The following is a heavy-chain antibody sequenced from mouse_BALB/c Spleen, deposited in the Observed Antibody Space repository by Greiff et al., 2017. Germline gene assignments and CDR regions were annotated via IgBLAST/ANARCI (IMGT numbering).Heavy chain of an antibody. J-gene: IGHJ4*01. Sequence: EVQGVESGGGLVKPGGSLKLSCAASGFTFSSYAMSWVRQSPEKRLEWVAEISSGGSYTYYPDTVTGRFTISRDNAKNTLYLEMSSLRSEDTAMYYCARDRGPYAMDYWGQGTSVTVSS. V-gene: IGHV5-9-4*01. CDR3: ARDRGPYAMDY. CDR2: ISSGGSYT. CDR1: GFTFSSYA. D-gene: IGHD3-3*01.